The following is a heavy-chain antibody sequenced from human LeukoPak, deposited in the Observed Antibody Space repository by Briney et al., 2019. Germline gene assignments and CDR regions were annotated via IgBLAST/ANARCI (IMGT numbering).Heavy chain of an antibody. D-gene: IGHD1-14*01. CDR1: GLTFSTSG. V-gene: IGHV3-21*06. Sequence: GGSLRLSCTASGLTFSTSGFNWVRQAPGKGLKWVASIGPTGSDRYHADSIKGRFTISRDNANNFLYLQMNSLRAEDTAVYYCATETNGRHYDYWGQGTLLTVSS. CDR3: ATETNGRHYDY. CDR2: IGPTGSDR. J-gene: IGHJ4*02.